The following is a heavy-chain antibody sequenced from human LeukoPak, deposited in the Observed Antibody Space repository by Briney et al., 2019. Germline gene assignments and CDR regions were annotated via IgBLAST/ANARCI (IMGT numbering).Heavy chain of an antibody. D-gene: IGHD6-19*01. CDR2: ISGSGGST. Sequence: GGSLRLSCAASGFTFSSYAMSWVRQPPGKGLEWVSAISGSGGSTYYADSVKGRFTISRDNSKNTLYLQMNSLRAEDTAVYYCAKEVGGSGWYYGAFDIWGQGTMVTVSS. J-gene: IGHJ3*02. CDR1: GFTFSSYA. V-gene: IGHV3-23*01. CDR3: AKEVGGSGWYYGAFDI.